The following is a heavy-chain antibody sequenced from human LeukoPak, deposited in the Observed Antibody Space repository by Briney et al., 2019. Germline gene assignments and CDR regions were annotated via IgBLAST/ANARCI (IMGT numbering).Heavy chain of an antibody. CDR3: ARSSRGIAAAGTPKFGY. Sequence: ASVKVSCKASGYTFTSDAMNWVRQAPGQGLEWMGWINTNTGNPTYAQGFTGRFVFSLDTSVSTAYLQISSLKAEDTAVYYCARSSRGIAAAGTPKFGYWGQGTLVTVSS. J-gene: IGHJ4*02. CDR1: GYTFTSDA. CDR2: INTNTGNP. D-gene: IGHD6-13*01. V-gene: IGHV7-4-1*02.